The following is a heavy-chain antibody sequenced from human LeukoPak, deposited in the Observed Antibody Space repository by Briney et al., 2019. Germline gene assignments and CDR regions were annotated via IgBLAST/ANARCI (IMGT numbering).Heavy chain of an antibody. V-gene: IGHV3-9*01. J-gene: IGHJ1*01. D-gene: IGHD3-10*01. CDR1: GFTFDDYA. CDR2: ISWNSGSI. Sequence: GGSLRLSCAASGFTFDDYAMRGVRQAPGKGLEWVSGISWNSGSIGYADSVKGRFTISRDNAKNSLYLQMNSLRAEDTALYYCARGSYYSQYFQHWGQGTLVTVSS. CDR3: ARGSYYSQYFQH.